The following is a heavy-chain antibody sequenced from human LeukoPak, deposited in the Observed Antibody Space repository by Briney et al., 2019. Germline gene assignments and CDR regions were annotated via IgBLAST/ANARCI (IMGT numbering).Heavy chain of an antibody. CDR3: ARDTYYYGSGTYYFNY. CDR1: GGSISTYY. CDR2: IYHSGST. D-gene: IGHD3-10*01. V-gene: IGHV4-59*12. J-gene: IGHJ4*02. Sequence: SETLSLTCTVSGGSISTYYWSWIRQPPGKGLEWIGYIYHSGSTNYNPSLKSRVTMSVDTSKNQFSLKLSSVTAADTAVHYCARDTYYYGSGTYYFNYWGQGTLVTVSS.